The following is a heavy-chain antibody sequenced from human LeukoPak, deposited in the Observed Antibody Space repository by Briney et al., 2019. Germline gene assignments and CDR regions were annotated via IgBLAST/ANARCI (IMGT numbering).Heavy chain of an antibody. CDR2: IDPSDSYT. CDR3: ARTYGSGPYYYYGMDV. J-gene: IGHJ6*04. Sequence: GESLKISCKGSGYSFTSYWISWVRQIPGKGLEWMGRIDPSDSYTNYSPPFQGHVTISADKSISTAYLQWSSLKASDTAMYYCARTYGSGPYYYYGMDVWGKGTTVTVSS. CDR1: GYSFTSYW. V-gene: IGHV5-10-1*01. D-gene: IGHD3-10*01.